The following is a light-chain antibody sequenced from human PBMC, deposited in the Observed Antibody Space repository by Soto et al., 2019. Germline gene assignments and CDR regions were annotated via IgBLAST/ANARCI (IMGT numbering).Light chain of an antibody. Sequence: EIVMTQSPATLSVSPGERVTLSCRASQSVSDNLAWYQQKPGQAPGLLIYGASTRATTTPARFSGSGSGTEFTLTISSLQSEDSAVYFCQQSNNWPYTFGQGTKLDIK. CDR1: QSVSDN. J-gene: IGKJ2*01. CDR3: QQSNNWPYT. CDR2: GAS. V-gene: IGKV3-15*01.